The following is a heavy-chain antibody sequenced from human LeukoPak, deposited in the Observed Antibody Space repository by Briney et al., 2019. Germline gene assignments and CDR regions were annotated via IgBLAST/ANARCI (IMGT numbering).Heavy chain of an antibody. D-gene: IGHD3-10*01. J-gene: IGHJ5*02. CDR2: IYTTGST. V-gene: IGHV4-4*07. Sequence: SETLSLTCTVSGGSISGYYWNWIRQPAGKGLEWVGRIYTTGSTNYNPSLKDRVTMSVDTSKNQFSLKLSSVTAADTAVYYCAKSLYGSGSYYNWFDPWGQGTLVTVSS. CDR3: AKSLYGSGSYYNWFDP. CDR1: GGSISGYY.